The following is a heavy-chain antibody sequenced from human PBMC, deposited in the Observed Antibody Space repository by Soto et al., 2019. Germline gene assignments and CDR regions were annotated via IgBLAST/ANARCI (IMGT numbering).Heavy chain of an antibody. CDR1: GGTFSLYG. V-gene: IGHV1-69*06. J-gene: IGHJ3*01. D-gene: IGHD1-26*01. CDR2: IIPIFGTA. CDR3: ATPKPGGTYGLRAFDL. Sequence: SVKVSCKASGGTFSLYGFGWLRQVRGHGPEWMGGIIPIFGTANYAQKFQGRVTINADKSTSTAYMALSSLRSEDTAVYYCATPKPGGTYGLRAFDLCGQGTMVTVSS.